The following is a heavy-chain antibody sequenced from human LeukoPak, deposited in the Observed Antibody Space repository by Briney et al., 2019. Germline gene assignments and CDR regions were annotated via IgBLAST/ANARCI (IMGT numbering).Heavy chain of an antibody. CDR2: INPNSGGT. CDR3: SRGRADGYSGYDFGDY. J-gene: IGHJ4*02. Sequence: ASVKVSCKASGYTFTGYYMHWARQAPGQGLEWMGWINPNSGGTDYAQKFQGRVTMARDTSISTAYMELSSLTSDDTAVYYCSRGRADGYSGYDFGDYWGQGTLATVSS. V-gene: IGHV1-2*02. D-gene: IGHD5-12*01. CDR1: GYTFTGYY.